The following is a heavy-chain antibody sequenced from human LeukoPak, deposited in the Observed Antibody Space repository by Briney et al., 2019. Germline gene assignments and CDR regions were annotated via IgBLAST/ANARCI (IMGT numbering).Heavy chain of an antibody. V-gene: IGHV1-46*01. J-gene: IGHJ5*02. CDR1: GYTFTGYY. D-gene: IGHD3-10*01. CDR3: ARVDAYGSGATLGFDP. CDR2: INPSGGST. Sequence: ASVKVSCKASGYTFTGYYMHWVRQAPGQGLEWMGIINPSGGSTSYAQKFQGRVTMTRDTSTSTVYMELSSLRSEDTAVYYCARVDAYGSGATLGFDPWGQGTLVTVSS.